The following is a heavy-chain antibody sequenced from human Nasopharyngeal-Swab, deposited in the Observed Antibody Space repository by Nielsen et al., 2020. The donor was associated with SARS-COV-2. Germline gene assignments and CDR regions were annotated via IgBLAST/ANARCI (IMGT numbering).Heavy chain of an antibody. Sequence: GEFLKISCAASGFTFSTYAMAWVRQAPGKGLEWVSAISGSTGRTYYADSVQGRFAISRDNSKNTLSLQMDSLRAEDTAVYYCTRGRKYGSGNYYFDYWGQGTLVAVSS. J-gene: IGHJ4*02. CDR1: GFTFSTYA. V-gene: IGHV3-23*01. CDR3: TRGRKYGSGNYYFDY. D-gene: IGHD3-10*01. CDR2: ISGSTGRT.